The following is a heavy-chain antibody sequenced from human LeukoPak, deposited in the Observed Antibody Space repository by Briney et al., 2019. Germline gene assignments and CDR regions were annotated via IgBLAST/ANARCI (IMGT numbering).Heavy chain of an antibody. CDR3: ARVGYSSSWYPFDY. V-gene: IGHV4-4*08. CDR2: IYTSGST. D-gene: IGHD6-13*01. Sequence: TSETLSLTCTVSGGSISSYYWSWIRQPPGKGLEWIGYIYTSGSTNYNPSLKSRVTMSVDTSKNQFSLKLSSVTAADTAVYYCARVGYSSSWYPFDYWGQGTLVTVSS. J-gene: IGHJ4*02. CDR1: GGSISSYY.